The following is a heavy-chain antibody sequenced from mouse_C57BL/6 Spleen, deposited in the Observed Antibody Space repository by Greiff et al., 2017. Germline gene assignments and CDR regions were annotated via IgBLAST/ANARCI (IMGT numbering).Heavy chain of an antibody. D-gene: IGHD2-1*01. Sequence: QVHVKQSGAELVKPGASVKMSCKASGYTFTTYPIEWMKQNHGKSLEWIGNFHPYNDDTKYNEKFKGKATLTVEKSYSTVYLELSRLTSDDSAVYYGARRMGYYGNLLAMDYWGQGTSVTVSS. CDR2: FHPYNDDT. CDR1: GYTFTTYP. CDR3: ARRMGYYGNLLAMDY. V-gene: IGHV1-47*01. J-gene: IGHJ4*01.